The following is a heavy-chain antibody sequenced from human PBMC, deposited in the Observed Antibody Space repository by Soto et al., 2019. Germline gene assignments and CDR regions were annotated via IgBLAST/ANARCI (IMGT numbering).Heavy chain of an antibody. CDR1: GDSIDSHGAH. J-gene: IGHJ4*02. V-gene: IGHV4-39*01. Sequence: QLQLRESGPGLERPSETLSLSCSVSGDSIDSHGAHWSWIRQSPGKGLEWIGTVAYTGTTYYPPPLGSRVTVSANKSMNKCSLKLTSVTAADTAVDTCAKPRACNTACDVYHWGQGTLVTVSS. D-gene: IGHD2-8*01. CDR2: VAYTGTT. CDR3: AKPRACNTACDVYH.